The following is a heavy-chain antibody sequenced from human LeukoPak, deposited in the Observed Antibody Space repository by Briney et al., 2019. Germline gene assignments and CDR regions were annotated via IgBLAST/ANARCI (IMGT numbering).Heavy chain of an antibody. CDR1: GGSISIYY. CDR2: IYTSGST. V-gene: IGHV4-4*07. CDR3: ARGGHFQGRVFDY. D-gene: IGHD3-10*01. Sequence: PSETLSLTCTVSGGSISIYYWSWIRQPAGKGLEWIGRIYTSGSTNYNPSLKSRVTMSVDTSKNQFSLKLSSVTAADTAVYYCARGGHFQGRVFDYWGQGTLVTVSS. J-gene: IGHJ4*02.